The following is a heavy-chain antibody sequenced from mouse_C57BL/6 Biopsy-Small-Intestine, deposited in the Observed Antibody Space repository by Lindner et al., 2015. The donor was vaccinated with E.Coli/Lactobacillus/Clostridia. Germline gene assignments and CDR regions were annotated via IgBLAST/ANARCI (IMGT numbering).Heavy chain of an antibody. CDR2: IYPRSGNT. V-gene: IGHV1-81*01. Sequence: QLQESGAELARPGASVKLSCKASGYTFTSYGISWVKQRTGQGLEWIGEIYPRSGNTYYNEKFKGKATLTADKSSSTAYMELRSLTSEDSAVYFCARKKDYGGAMDYWGQGTSVTVSS. J-gene: IGHJ4*01. D-gene: IGHD1-1*01. CDR3: ARKKDYGGAMDY. CDR1: GYTFTSYG.